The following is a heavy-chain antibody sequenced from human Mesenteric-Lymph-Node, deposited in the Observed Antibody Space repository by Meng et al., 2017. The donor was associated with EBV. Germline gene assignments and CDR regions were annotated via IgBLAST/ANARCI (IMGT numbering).Heavy chain of an antibody. Sequence: QVQCQQAGQGLVKPQHPSSPTCAISGDSVSNTNVAWNWIRQSPSRGLEWLGRTYYRSKWYNEYAQSVKGRITINPDTSKSEFSLQLNSVTPDDTAVYYCSRESWRAFDYWGQGTLVTVSS. CDR3: SRESWRAFDY. CDR2: TYYRSKWYN. CDR1: GDSVSNTNVA. V-gene: IGHV6-1*01. J-gene: IGHJ4*02.